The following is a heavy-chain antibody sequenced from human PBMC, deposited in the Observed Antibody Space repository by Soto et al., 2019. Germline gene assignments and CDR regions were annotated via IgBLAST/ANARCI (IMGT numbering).Heavy chain of an antibody. Sequence: SETLSLTCTVTGDSISSRSYYWGWIRQPPGKGLEGIGSIYYSGITYSNPSLRSPFSMSIDTSKNKLALELXTGTAADTALYYSASQRTSVVTKAYFEGWAPGSRVTVYS. CDR2: IYYSGIT. J-gene: IGHJ4*02. V-gene: IGHV4-39*01. D-gene: IGHD2-21*02. CDR3: ASQRTSVVTKAYFEG. CDR1: GDSISSRSYY.